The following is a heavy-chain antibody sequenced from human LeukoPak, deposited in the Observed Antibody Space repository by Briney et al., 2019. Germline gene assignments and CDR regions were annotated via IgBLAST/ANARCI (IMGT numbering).Heavy chain of an antibody. V-gene: IGHV4-4*07. J-gene: IGHJ5*02. CDR2: IYTSGST. CDR3: ARAIGGVLWFGEGWFDP. D-gene: IGHD3-10*01. Sequence: PSETLSLTCTVSGGSISSYYWSWIRQPAGKGLEWIGRIYTSGSTNYNPSLKSRVTMSVDTSKNQFSLQLNSVTPEDTAVYYCARAIGGVLWFGEGWFDPWGQGTLVTVSS. CDR1: GGSISSYY.